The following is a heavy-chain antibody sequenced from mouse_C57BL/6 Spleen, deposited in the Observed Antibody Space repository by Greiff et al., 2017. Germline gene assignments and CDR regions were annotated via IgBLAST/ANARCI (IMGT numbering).Heavy chain of an antibody. Sequence: EVQLVESGGGLVQPKGSLKLSCAASGFTFNTYAMHWVRQAPGKGLEWVARIRSKSSNYATYYADSVKDSFTISRDDSQSMLYLQMNNLKTEDTAMYYCVRGTNYYGSSYFDYWGQGTTLTVSS. CDR2: IRSKSSNYAT. J-gene: IGHJ2*01. CDR1: GFTFNTYA. D-gene: IGHD1-1*01. V-gene: IGHV10-3*01. CDR3: VRGTNYYGSSYFDY.